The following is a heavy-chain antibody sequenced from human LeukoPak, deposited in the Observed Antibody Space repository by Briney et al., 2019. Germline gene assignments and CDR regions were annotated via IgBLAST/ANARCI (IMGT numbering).Heavy chain of an antibody. Sequence: SETLSLPCTVSGGSFNNYYWSWIRQPAGKGLEWIGRIYTRGSTNSNPSLKSPVTMSVDTSKNQFSLKLSSVTAADTAVYYCARGRYCSADICSGGDAFDIWGQGTMVSVSS. CDR3: ARGRYCSADICSGGDAFDI. V-gene: IGHV4-4*07. CDR2: IYTRGST. J-gene: IGHJ3*02. CDR1: GGSFNNYY. D-gene: IGHD2-15*01.